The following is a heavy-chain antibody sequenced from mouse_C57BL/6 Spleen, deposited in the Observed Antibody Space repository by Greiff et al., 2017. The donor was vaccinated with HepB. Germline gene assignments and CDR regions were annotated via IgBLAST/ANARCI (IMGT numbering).Heavy chain of an antibody. Sequence: EVKLMESGGGLVKPGGSLKLSCAASGFTFSSYAMSWVRQTPEKRLEWVATISDGGSYTYYPDNVKGRFTISSDNAKNNLYLQMSHLKSEDTAMYYCARGSIYYDYEGYFDYWGQGTTLTVSS. D-gene: IGHD2-4*01. CDR2: ISDGGSYT. CDR3: ARGSIYYDYEGYFDY. CDR1: GFTFSSYA. V-gene: IGHV5-4*03. J-gene: IGHJ2*01.